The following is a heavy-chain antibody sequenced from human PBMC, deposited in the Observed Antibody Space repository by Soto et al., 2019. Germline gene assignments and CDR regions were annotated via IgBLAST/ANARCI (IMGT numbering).Heavy chain of an antibody. V-gene: IGHV3-30*18. D-gene: IGHD2-2*02. Sequence: QVQLVESGGGVVQPGRSLRLSCAASGFTFTSYGMHWVRQAPGKGLEWVAVISYDGSNEYYADSVKGRFTISRDNSKNTLYLQMNSLRAEDTAVYYCAKDLCVTTCYIAYWGQGTLVTVSS. CDR2: ISYDGSNE. CDR1: GFTFTSYG. CDR3: AKDLCVTTCYIAY. J-gene: IGHJ4*02.